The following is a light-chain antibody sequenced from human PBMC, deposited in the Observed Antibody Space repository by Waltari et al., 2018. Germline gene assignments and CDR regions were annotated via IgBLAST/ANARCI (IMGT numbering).Light chain of an antibody. CDR3: QQYSGLPFS. CDR1: QSVSNNY. CDR2: GTS. J-gene: IGKJ2*03. Sequence: DIVLTQSPGTLSLSSGERATLSCRATQSVSNNYLAWYQQSPGQSPRLLIYGTSARADGIPDRFSGSGSGTDFTLTISRLEPEDFAVYYCQQYSGLPFSFGQGTKLDIK. V-gene: IGKV3-20*01.